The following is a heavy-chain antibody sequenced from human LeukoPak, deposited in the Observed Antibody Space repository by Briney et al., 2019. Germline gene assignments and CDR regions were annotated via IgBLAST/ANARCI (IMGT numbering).Heavy chain of an antibody. CDR1: GRSISSYY. Sequence: SETLSLTCTVSGRSISSYYWSWIRQPPGKGLEWIGYIYNSGSTNYNPSLKSRVTISVDTSKNQSSLKLNSVTAADTAVYYCARVRSSNWYEYRVFFDYWGQGTLVTVSS. J-gene: IGHJ4*02. CDR2: IYNSGST. D-gene: IGHD6-13*01. V-gene: IGHV4-59*01. CDR3: ARVRSSNWYEYRVFFDY.